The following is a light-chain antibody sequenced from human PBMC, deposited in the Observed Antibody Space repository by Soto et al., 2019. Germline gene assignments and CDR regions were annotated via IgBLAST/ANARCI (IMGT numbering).Light chain of an antibody. J-gene: IGKJ3*01. CDR3: QQRSNWPLT. CDR2: DAS. CDR1: QSVSSY. Sequence: ESVLTQSPATLSLSPGERATLSCRASQSVSSYLAWYQQKPGQSPRLLIYDASNRATGIPARFSGSGSGTDLTLTISSLEPEDFAVYYCQQRSNWPLTFGPGTKVDIK. V-gene: IGKV3-11*01.